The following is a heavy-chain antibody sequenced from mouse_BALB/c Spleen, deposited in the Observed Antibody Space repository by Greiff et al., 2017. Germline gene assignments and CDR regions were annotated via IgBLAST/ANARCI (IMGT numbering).Heavy chain of an antibody. CDR3: TRRGYYFDY. CDR1: GYTFTSYW. CDR2: IDPSDSYT. J-gene: IGHJ2*01. Sequence: VQLQQPGAELVKPGASVKMSCKASGYTFTSYWMHWVKQRPGQGLEWIGVIDPSDSYTSYNQKFKGKATLTVDTSSSTAYMQLSSLTSEDSAVYYCTRRGYYFDYWGQGTTLTVSS. V-gene: IGHV1S127*01.